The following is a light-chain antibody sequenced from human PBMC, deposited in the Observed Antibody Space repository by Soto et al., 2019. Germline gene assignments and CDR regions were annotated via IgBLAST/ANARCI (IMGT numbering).Light chain of an antibody. J-gene: IGKJ1*01. CDR3: QQYYSTPT. Sequence: DIVMTQSPDSLAVSLGERATINCKSSQSVLYSSNNKNYLAWYQQKPGQPPKLLIYWASTRESGVPDRFSGSGSGTDFNLTISSLQADDVAVYYCQQYYSTPTFGQGTKVEIK. CDR2: WAS. CDR1: QSVLYSSNNKNY. V-gene: IGKV4-1*01.